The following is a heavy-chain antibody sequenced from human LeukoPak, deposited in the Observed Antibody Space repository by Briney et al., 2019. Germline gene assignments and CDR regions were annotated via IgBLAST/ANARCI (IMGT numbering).Heavy chain of an antibody. Sequence: SETLSLTCAVSGGSISSSNWWSWVRQPPGKGLEWIGEIYHSGSTNYNPSLKSRVTISVDKSKNQFSLKLSSVTAADTAVYYCARRYYYDSSGYWKYAFDIWGQGTMVTVSS. D-gene: IGHD3-22*01. V-gene: IGHV4-4*02. CDR2: IYHSGST. J-gene: IGHJ3*02. CDR1: GGSISSSNW. CDR3: ARRYYYDSSGYWKYAFDI.